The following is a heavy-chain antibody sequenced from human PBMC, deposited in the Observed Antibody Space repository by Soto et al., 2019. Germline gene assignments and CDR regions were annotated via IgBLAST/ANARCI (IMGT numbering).Heavy chain of an antibody. J-gene: IGHJ4*02. Sequence: GASVKVSCKASGGTFSSYAISWVRQAPGQGLEWMGGIIPIFGTANYAQKFQGRVTITADESTSTAYMELSSLRSEDTAAYYCAVASYYYDSSGYPIDYWGQGTLVTVSS. CDR3: AVASYYYDSSGYPIDY. CDR1: GGTFSSYA. V-gene: IGHV1-69*13. CDR2: IIPIFGTA. D-gene: IGHD3-22*01.